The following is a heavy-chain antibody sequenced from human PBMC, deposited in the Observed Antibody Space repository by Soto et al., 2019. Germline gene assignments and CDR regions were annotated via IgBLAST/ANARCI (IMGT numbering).Heavy chain of an antibody. Sequence: QITLKESGPTLVKPTQTLTLTCTFSGFSLSTSGVGVGWICQPPGKALEWLALIYWHDEKRHSPSLKSRLTITKDTSKNQVVLTMTSMDPVDTATYCCAHRRRGSYFDYVGQGTLLTVSS. D-gene: IGHD3-16*01. CDR2: IYWHDEK. CDR3: AHRRRGSYFDY. CDR1: GFSLSTSGVG. V-gene: IGHV2-5*01. J-gene: IGHJ4*02.